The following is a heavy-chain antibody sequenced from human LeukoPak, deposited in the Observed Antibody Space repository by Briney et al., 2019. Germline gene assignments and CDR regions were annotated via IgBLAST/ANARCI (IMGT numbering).Heavy chain of an antibody. D-gene: IGHD3-16*02. CDR3: VREGRTSIMITFGGVIVHDAFDI. Sequence: GGSLRLSCAASGFTFDDYAMHWVRQAPGKGLEWVSGISWNSGSIGYADSVKGRFTISRDNAKNSLYLQMNSLRAEDMAVYYCVREGRTSIMITFGGVIVHDAFDIWGQGTMVTVSS. V-gene: IGHV3-9*03. J-gene: IGHJ3*02. CDR1: GFTFDDYA. CDR2: ISWNSGSI.